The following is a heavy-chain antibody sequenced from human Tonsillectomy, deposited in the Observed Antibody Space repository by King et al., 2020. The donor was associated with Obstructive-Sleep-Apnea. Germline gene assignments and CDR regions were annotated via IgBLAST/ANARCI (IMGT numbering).Heavy chain of an antibody. CDR3: ARDPGYSGYGV. Sequence: VQLQESGPGLVKPSQTLSLTCTLSGGSTRATGYSWAWIRQFPGKGLEWIGYIHSSGITSYNPSLKSRLTLSVATSQKQFSLRLRSMTAADTAGYYCARDPGYSGYGVWGQGTLVTVSS. J-gene: IGHJ4*02. CDR2: IHSSGIT. CDR1: GGSTRATGYS. V-gene: IGHV4-31*03. D-gene: IGHD5-12*01.